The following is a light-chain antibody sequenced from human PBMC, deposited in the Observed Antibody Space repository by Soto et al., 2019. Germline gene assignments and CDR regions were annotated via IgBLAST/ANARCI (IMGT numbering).Light chain of an antibody. CDR2: GAS. Sequence: EIVLTQSPGTLSLSPGEGDTRTCRASQSVSSNSLAWYQQKPGQAPRLLIYGASTRATGIPDRFSGSGSGTDFTLTINRQEPEDFAVYYGQQYGRSPLTFGGGTKVEIK. V-gene: IGKV3-20*01. CDR1: QSVSSNS. J-gene: IGKJ4*01. CDR3: QQYGRSPLT.